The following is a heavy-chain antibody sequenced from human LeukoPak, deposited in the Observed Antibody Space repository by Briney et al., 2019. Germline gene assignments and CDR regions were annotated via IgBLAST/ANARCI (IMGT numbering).Heavy chain of an antibody. V-gene: IGHV3-30*18. CDR1: GFTFSSYG. J-gene: IGHJ6*02. CDR3: AKDLEWELLRYYYYYGMDV. D-gene: IGHD1-26*01. Sequence: PGRSLRLSCAASGFTFSSYGMHWVRQAPGKGLEWVAVISYDGSNKYYADSVKGRFTISRDNSKNTLYLRMNSLRAEDTAVYYCAKDLEWELLRYYYYYGMDVWGQGTTVTVSS. CDR2: ISYDGSNK.